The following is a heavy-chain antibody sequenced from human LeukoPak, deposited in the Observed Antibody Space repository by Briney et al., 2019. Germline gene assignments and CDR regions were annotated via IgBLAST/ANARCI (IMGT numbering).Heavy chain of an antibody. CDR1: GFNFRMYS. Sequence: GGSLSLSCAASGFNFRMYSMIWVRQAPGKGLEWVSSIRSTGVDTYYADSVRGRFTISRDNSRVTLSRQMNGRSAEARAVVFCAILSWDGRGSFYWGQGALVTVSS. J-gene: IGHJ4*02. CDR3: AILSWDGRGSFY. CDR2: IRSTGVDT. V-gene: IGHV3-23*01. D-gene: IGHD2/OR15-2a*01.